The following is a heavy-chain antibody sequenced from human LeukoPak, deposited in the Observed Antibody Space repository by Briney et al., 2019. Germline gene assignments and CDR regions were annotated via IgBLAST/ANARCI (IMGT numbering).Heavy chain of an antibody. CDR2: INSNSAGT. J-gene: IGHJ4*02. CDR3: ARVLVPAGGGVTDH. D-gene: IGHD3-16*01. Sequence: ASVKVSCKASGYTFTDYYMHWVRQAPGQGLEWMGWINSNSAGTNYAQKFQGRVTMTRDTSISTAYMELSSLRSDDTAVYYCARVLVPAGGGVTDHWGRGTLVTVSS. V-gene: IGHV1-2*02. CDR1: GYTFTDYY.